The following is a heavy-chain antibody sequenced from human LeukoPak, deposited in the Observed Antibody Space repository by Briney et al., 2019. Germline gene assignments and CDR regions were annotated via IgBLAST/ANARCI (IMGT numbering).Heavy chain of an antibody. D-gene: IGHD3-3*01. Sequence: GRSLGLSCAASGFTFSSYAMHWVRQAPGKGLEWVAVISYDGSNKYYADSVKGRFTISRDNSKNTLYLQMNSLRAEDTAVYYCARRFLEWFPLDYWGQGTLVTVSS. V-gene: IGHV3-30-3*01. CDR3: ARRFLEWFPLDY. CDR1: GFTFSSYA. J-gene: IGHJ4*02. CDR2: ISYDGSNK.